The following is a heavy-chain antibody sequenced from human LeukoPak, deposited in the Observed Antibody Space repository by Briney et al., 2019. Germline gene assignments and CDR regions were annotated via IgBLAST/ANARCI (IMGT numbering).Heavy chain of an antibody. Sequence: SETLSLTCTVSGGSISGYYWSWIRQPPGKGLEWIGYIYYSGSTNYNPSLKSRVTISVDTSKNQFSLKLSSVTAADTAVYYCARRGGYGATYFDYWAQGTLVTVSS. V-gene: IGHV4-59*01. J-gene: IGHJ4*02. CDR1: GGSISGYY. CDR3: ARRGGYGATYFDY. D-gene: IGHD1-26*01. CDR2: IYYSGST.